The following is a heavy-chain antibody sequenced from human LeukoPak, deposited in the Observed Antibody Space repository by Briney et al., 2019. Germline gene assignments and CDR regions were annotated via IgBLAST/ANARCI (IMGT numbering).Heavy chain of an antibody. CDR2: VSTYSGNT. CDR1: GGTFSSYA. CDR3: AREGGFCASSSCEPLDH. J-gene: IGHJ5*02. Sequence: GASVKVSCKASGGTFSSYAISWVRQAPGQGLEWVGWVSTYSGNTNQAQKLQDRVIMTADASTTTVYLEVKSLTSDDTAVYYCAREGGFCASSSCEPLDHWGQGTLVTVSS. V-gene: IGHV1-18*01. D-gene: IGHD2-2*03.